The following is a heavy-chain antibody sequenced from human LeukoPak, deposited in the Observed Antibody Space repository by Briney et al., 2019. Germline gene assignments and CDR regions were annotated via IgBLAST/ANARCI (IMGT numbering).Heavy chain of an antibody. D-gene: IGHD6-13*01. CDR1: GGSFSGYY. V-gene: IGHV4-34*01. CDR3: ARRYSSSWYRSLTYYFDY. CDR2: INHSGST. Sequence: SETLSLTCAVYGGSFSGYYWSWIRQPPGKGLEWTGEINHSGSTNYNPSLKSRVTISVDTSKNQFSLKLSSVTAADTAVYYCARRYSSSWYRSLTYYFDYWGQGTLVTVSS. J-gene: IGHJ4*02.